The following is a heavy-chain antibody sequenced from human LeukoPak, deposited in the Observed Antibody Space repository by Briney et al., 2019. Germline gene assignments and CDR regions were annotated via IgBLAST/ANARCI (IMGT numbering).Heavy chain of an antibody. V-gene: IGHV1-18*01. CDR2: ISAYNGNT. J-gene: IGHJ5*02. Sequence: GASVKVSCKASGYTFTSYGISWVRQAPGQGLEWMGWISAYNGNTNYAQKLQGRVTMTTDTSMSTAYMELSRLRSDDTAVYYCARDGIRNTAMDPRSWFDPWGQGTLVTVSS. CDR3: ARDGIRNTAMDPRSWFDP. CDR1: GYTFTSYG. D-gene: IGHD5-18*01.